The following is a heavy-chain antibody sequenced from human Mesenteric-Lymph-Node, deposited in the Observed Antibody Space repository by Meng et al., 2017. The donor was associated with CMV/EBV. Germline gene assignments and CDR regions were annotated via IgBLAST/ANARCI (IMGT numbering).Heavy chain of an antibody. CDR1: GFTFSSYS. V-gene: IGHV3-74*03. D-gene: IGHD6-19*01. CDR2: INTDGSTA. Sequence: GSLKISCAASGFTFSSYSMNWVRQVPGKGLVWVSRINTDGSTATYADSAKGRFFISRDNAKNTLYLQMDSLRAEDTAVYYCATGYSSGWHPLIDLWGQGTLVTVSS. CDR3: ATGYSSGWHPLIDL. J-gene: IGHJ5*02.